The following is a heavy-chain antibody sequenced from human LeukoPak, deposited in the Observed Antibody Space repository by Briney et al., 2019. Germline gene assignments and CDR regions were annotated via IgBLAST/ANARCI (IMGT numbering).Heavy chain of an antibody. V-gene: IGHV1-8*01. CDR1: GYTFTSYD. CDR3: AAIMVVTDGVAFNI. Sequence: ASVKVSCKASGYTFTSYDINWVRQATAQGLEWMGWMSPNSDNRGYEQNFQGRVTMTMDTPISTAYMELSSLRSEDTAVYYCAAIMVVTDGVAFNIWGQGAMVTVSS. J-gene: IGHJ3*02. D-gene: IGHD2-21*02. CDR2: MSPNSDNR.